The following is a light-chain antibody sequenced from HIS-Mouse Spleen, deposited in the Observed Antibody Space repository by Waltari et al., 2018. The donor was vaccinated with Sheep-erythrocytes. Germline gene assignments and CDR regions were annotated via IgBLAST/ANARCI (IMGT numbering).Light chain of an antibody. J-gene: IGKJ4*01. CDR2: WAS. CDR1: QSVLYSSKNKNY. Sequence: DIVMTQSPDSLAVSLGERATINCKSSQSVLYSSKNKNYVAWDQQKPGQPPKLLIYWASTRESGVPDRFSGSGSGTDFTLTISSLQAEDVAVYYCQQYYSTPLTFGGGTKVEIK. V-gene: IGKV4-1*01. CDR3: QQYYSTPLT.